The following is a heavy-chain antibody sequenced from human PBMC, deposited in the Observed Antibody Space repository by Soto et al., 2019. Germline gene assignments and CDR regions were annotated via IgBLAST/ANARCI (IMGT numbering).Heavy chain of an antibody. J-gene: IGHJ6*02. D-gene: IGHD6-13*01. CDR1: GFTFSSYS. V-gene: IGHV3-21*01. CDR3: ARRRVGQQLAGGMDV. CDR2: ISSSSSYI. Sequence: PGGSLRLSCAASGFTFSSYSMNWVRQAPGKGLEWVSSISSSSSYIYYADSVKGRFTISRDNAKNSLYLQMNSLRAEDTAVYYCARRRVGQQLAGGMDVWGQGTTVTVSS.